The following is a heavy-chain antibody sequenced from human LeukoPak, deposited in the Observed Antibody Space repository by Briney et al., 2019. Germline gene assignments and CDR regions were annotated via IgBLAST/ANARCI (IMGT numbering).Heavy chain of an antibody. CDR2: ISAYNGNT. CDR1: GYTFTSYG. D-gene: IGHD1-20*01. V-gene: IGHV1-18*01. J-gene: IGHJ5*02. Sequence: ASVTVSCTASGYTFTSYGISWVRQAPGQGLEWMGWISAYNGNTNYAQKLQGRVTMTTDTSTSTAYMELRSLRSDDTAVYYCARGSITGNRFDPWGQGTLVTVSS. CDR3: ARGSITGNRFDP.